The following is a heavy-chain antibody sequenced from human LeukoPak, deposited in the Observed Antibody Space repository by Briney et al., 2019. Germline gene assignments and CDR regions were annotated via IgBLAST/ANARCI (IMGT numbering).Heavy chain of an antibody. J-gene: IGHJ5*02. CDR3: AREVPYGDYQDGEGFDP. CDR2: ISFDGSNI. Sequence: GGSLRLSCTASRFTFGDYAMSWVRQAPGKGLDWVAVISFDGSNIYYADSAKGRFTISRDNSKNTLYLQMNSLRAEDTALYYCAREVPYGDYQDGEGFDPWGQGTLVTVSS. V-gene: IGHV3-30*04. D-gene: IGHD4-17*01. CDR1: RFTFGDYA.